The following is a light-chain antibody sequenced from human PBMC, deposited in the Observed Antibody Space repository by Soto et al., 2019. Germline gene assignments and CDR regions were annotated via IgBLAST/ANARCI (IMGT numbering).Light chain of an antibody. V-gene: IGLV2-14*01. CDR3: SAYTARSTLV. J-gene: IGLJ3*02. CDR1: MRDVGAYNL. Sequence: QSALTQPGSVSGSAGQSITISCSGTMRDVGAYNLVSWYQQHPGTAPKLIIYEVRNRPSGISSRFSGSRSGNTASLTISGLQPEDDGDYYCSAYTARSTLVFGGGTKVTVL. CDR2: EVR.